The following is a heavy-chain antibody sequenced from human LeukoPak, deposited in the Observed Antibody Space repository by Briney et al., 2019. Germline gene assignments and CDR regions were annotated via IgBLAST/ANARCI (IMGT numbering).Heavy chain of an antibody. CDR3: AKDHYYYDSSGYPDY. J-gene: IGHJ4*02. Sequence: SGGSLRLSCVASGFPFSSYWMTWVRQAPGKGLEWVAVISYDGSNKYYADSVKGRFTISRDNSKNTLYLQMNSLRAEDTAVYYCAKDHYYYDSSGYPDYWGQGTLVTVSS. V-gene: IGHV3-30*18. CDR1: GFPFSSYW. D-gene: IGHD3-22*01. CDR2: ISYDGSNK.